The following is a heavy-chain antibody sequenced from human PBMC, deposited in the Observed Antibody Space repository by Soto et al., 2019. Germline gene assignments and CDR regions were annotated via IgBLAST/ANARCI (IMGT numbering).Heavy chain of an antibody. D-gene: IGHD5-18*01. V-gene: IGHV4-31*03. CDR2: IYYSGST. J-gene: IGHJ6*02. CDR3: ARGVYKVDTAMVGLRYYYYGMGV. Sequence: SETLSLTCTFSCGSIISGGFYWGCIRQDPGQGLVWIGYIYYSGSTYYNPSLKSRVTISVDTAKNQFSMKLSSVTAADTAVYYCARGVYKVDTAMVGLRYYYYGMGVGGQGTTVTVSS. CDR1: CGSIISGGFY.